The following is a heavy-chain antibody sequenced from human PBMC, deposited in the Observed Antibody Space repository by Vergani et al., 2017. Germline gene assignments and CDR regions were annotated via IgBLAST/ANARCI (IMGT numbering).Heavy chain of an antibody. V-gene: IGHV4-59*01. Sequence: QVQLQESGPGLVRPSETLSLTCTVSGGSLSGYYWNWIRQTPPGGLEWIGYVGDSGYFNYNPSLKTRVSMSSDTSNNQFPLMLRSVTVADTAVYYCARSIVSRNPPDYFDNWGQGTLVTVSS. J-gene: IGHJ4*02. CDR3: ARSIVSRNPPDYFDN. CDR1: GGSLSGYY. CDR2: VGDSGYF. D-gene: IGHD1-14*01.